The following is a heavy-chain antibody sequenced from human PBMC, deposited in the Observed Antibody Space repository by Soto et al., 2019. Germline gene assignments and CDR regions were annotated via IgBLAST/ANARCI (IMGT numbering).Heavy chain of an antibody. CDR1: GGSISSGGYY. D-gene: IGHD6-19*01. CDR2: IYYSGST. Sequence: SETLSLTCTVSGGSISSGGYYWSWIRQHPGKGLEWIGYIYYSGSTYYNPSLKSRVTISVDTSKNQFSLKLSSVTAADTAVFYCARARIAVVGQYYYYYGMDVWGQGTTVTVSS. V-gene: IGHV4-31*03. J-gene: IGHJ6*02. CDR3: ARARIAVVGQYYYYYGMDV.